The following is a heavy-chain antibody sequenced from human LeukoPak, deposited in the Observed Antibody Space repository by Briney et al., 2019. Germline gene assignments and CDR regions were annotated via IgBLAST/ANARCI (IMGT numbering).Heavy chain of an antibody. J-gene: IGHJ4*02. CDR2: ISSSGSTI. Sequence: GGSLRLSCAASGFTFSDYYMSWIRQAPGKGLEWGSYISSSGSTIYYADSVKGRFTISRDNSKNTLYLQMNSLRAEDTAVYYCATEDTQATAKFDYWGQGTLVTVSS. CDR3: ATEDTQATAKFDY. V-gene: IGHV3-11*04. D-gene: IGHD5-18*01. CDR1: GFTFSDYY.